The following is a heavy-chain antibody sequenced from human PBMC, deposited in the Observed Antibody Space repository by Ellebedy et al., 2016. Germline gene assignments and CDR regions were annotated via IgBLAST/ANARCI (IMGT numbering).Heavy chain of an antibody. V-gene: IGHV3-23*01. CDR1: GLSCGNFF. CDR2: ISGGGDAT. J-gene: IGHJ4*02. CDR3: RQGHYANY. Sequence: GESLKISCVASGLSCGNFFMSWVRQAPGGGLEWVSTISGGGDATVYADSVKGRFTMSRDIPKNTVYLQMNRLRAEDTAVYYCRQGHYANYWGQGTLVTVSS. D-gene: IGHD4-17*01.